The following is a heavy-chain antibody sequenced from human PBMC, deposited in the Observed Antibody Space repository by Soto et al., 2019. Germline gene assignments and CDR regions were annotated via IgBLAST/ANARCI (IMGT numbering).Heavy chain of an antibody. CDR2: NSGTA. J-gene: IGHJ4*02. CDR1: GVSMSSSL. CDR3: ARWMVGGSLDF. Sequence: SETLSLTCSVSGVSMSSSLWSWIRQPPGKGLEWLGYNSGTAHYNPSLKSRLSISLDTSKNQFSLNLTSVTAADTALYFCARWMVGGSLDFWGQGIPVTVS. V-gene: IGHV4-59*01. D-gene: IGHD1-26*01.